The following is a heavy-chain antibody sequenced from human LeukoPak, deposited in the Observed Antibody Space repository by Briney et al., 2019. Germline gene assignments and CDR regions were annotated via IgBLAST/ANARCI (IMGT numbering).Heavy chain of an antibody. CDR3: ARGDTIFGVVGYMDV. CDR2: IYYSGST. D-gene: IGHD3-3*01. V-gene: IGHV4-59*01. J-gene: IGHJ6*03. Sequence: SETLSLTCTVSGGSISSYYWSWIRQPPGKGLEWSGYIYYSGSTNYNPSLKSRVTISVDTSKNQFSLKLSSATAADTAVYYCARGDTIFGVVGYMDVWGKGTTVTVSS. CDR1: GGSISSYY.